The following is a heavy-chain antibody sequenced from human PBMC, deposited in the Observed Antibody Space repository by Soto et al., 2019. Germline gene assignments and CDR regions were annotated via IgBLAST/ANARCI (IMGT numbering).Heavy chain of an antibody. V-gene: IGHV3-73*01. CDR2: IPSKTNTYAT. CDR3: TRQHVAVPVASAIDY. J-gene: IGHJ4*02. CDR1: GFTFSGST. Sequence: EVQLVESGGGLVQPGGSLKLSCAASGFTFSGSTIHWVRQTSGKGLEWVGRIPSKTNTYATAYAASVKVRFTISRDDSKNPAYLQMDSLTAEDTAVYYCTRQHVAVPVASAIDYWGQGTLVTVSS. D-gene: IGHD6-19*01.